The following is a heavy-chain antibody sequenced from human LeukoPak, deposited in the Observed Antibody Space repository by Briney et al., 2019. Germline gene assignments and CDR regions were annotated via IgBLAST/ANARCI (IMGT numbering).Heavy chain of an antibody. CDR3: ARGDELLSWFDP. V-gene: IGHV4-30-2*01. Sequence: PSETLSLTCAVSGGSISSGGYSWSWIRQPPGKGLEWIGYINHSGSTNYNPSLKSRVTISVDTSKNQFSLKLSSVTAADTAVYYCARGDELLSWFDPWGQGTLVTVSS. D-gene: IGHD2-2*01. J-gene: IGHJ5*02. CDR1: GGSISSGGYS. CDR2: INHSGST.